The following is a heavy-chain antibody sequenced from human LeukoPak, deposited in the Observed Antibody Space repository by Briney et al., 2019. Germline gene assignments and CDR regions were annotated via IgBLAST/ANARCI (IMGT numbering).Heavy chain of an antibody. Sequence: SETLSLTCTVSGGSISSYYWSWIRQPAGKGLEWIGRIYTSGGTNYNPSLKSRVTMSVDTSKNQFSLKLSSVTAADTAVYYCARGTYYYDSSRYYFDYWGQGTLVTVSS. CDR1: GGSISSYY. D-gene: IGHD3-22*01. CDR2: IYTSGGT. V-gene: IGHV4-4*07. J-gene: IGHJ4*02. CDR3: ARGTYYYDSSRYYFDY.